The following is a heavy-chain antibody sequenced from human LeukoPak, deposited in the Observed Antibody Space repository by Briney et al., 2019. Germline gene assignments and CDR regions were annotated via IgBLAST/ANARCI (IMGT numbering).Heavy chain of an antibody. J-gene: IGHJ4*02. CDR3: ARYYDNPYYFGY. D-gene: IGHD3-22*01. V-gene: IGHV4-59*08. CDR2: ISYSGST. CDR1: SGSISSYY. Sequence: SETLSLTCTVSSGSISSYYWSWIRQPPGKGLEWIGYISYSGSTNYNPSLKSRVTISVDTSKNQFSLKLSSVTAADTAVYYFARYYDNPYYFGYWGQGTLVTVSS.